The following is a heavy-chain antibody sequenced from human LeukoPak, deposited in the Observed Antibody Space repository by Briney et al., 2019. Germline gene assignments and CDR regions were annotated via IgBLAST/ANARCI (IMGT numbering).Heavy chain of an antibody. CDR2: INHSGST. CDR3: ARDKVGATALDY. J-gene: IGHJ4*02. V-gene: IGHV4-34*01. Sequence: PSETLSLTCAVYGGSFSGYYWSWIRQPPGKGLEWIGEINHSGSTNYNPSLKSRVTISVDTSKNQFSLKLSSVTAADTAVYYCARDKVGATALDYWGQGTLVTVSS. CDR1: GGSFSGYY. D-gene: IGHD1-26*01.